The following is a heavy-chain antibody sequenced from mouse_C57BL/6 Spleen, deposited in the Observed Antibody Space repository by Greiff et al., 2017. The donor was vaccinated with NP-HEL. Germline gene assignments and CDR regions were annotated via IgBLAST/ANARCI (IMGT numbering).Heavy chain of an antibody. J-gene: IGHJ1*03. Sequence: EVMLVESEGGLVQPGSSMKLSCTASGFTFSDYYMAWVRQVPEKGLEWVANINYDGSSTYYLDSLKSRFIISRDNAKNILYLQMSSLKSEDTATYYCAREGAYYRRYFDVWGTGTTVTVSS. V-gene: IGHV5-16*01. CDR2: INYDGSST. CDR1: GFTFSDYY. CDR3: AREGAYYRRYFDV. D-gene: IGHD2-14*01.